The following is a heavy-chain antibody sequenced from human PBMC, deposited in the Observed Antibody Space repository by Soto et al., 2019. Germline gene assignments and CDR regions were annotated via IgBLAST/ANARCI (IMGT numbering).Heavy chain of an antibody. Sequence: GGSLRLSWAASGFTFGSFSMSWVRQAPGKGLEWVSYISSSSSTIYYADSVKGRFTISRDNAKNSLYLQMNSLRAEDTAVYYCARDNIVVVPAAIIYYYYYMDVWGKGTTVTVSS. CDR3: ARDNIVVVPAAIIYYYYYMDV. J-gene: IGHJ6*03. D-gene: IGHD2-2*01. CDR1: GFTFGSFS. V-gene: IGHV3-48*01. CDR2: ISSSSSTI.